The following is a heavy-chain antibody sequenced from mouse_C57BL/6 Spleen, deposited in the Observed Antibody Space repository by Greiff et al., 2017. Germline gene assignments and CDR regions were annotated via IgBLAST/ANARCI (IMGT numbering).Heavy chain of an antibody. CDR3: AKEGVTTVVAKGYFDV. J-gene: IGHJ1*03. Sequence: QVQLQQPGAELVKPGASVKLSCKASGYTFTSYWMHWVKQRPGRGLEWIGRIDPNSGGTKYNEKFKSKATLTVDKPSSTAYMPLSSLTSEDSAVYYCAKEGVTTVVAKGYFDVWGTGTTVTVSS. D-gene: IGHD1-1*01. CDR2: IDPNSGGT. V-gene: IGHV1-72*01. CDR1: GYTFTSYW.